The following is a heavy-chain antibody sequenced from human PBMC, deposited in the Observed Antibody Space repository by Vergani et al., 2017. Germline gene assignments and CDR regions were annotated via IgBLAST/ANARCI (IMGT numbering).Heavy chain of an antibody. V-gene: IGHV4-38-2*01. CDR2: IYHTGSA. Sequence: QVQLLESGPGLLKPSETLSLTCSVSGYSITSGYYWGWIRQPPGRGLEWIGSIYHTGSAYYNPSLKSRVTVSVDTSMNQFSLKLSSVTAADTAVYYCARRTTMVRGVLEIARYYFDYWGQGTLVTVSS. D-gene: IGHD3-10*01. CDR1: GYSITSGYY. CDR3: ARRTTMVRGVLEIARYYFDY. J-gene: IGHJ4*02.